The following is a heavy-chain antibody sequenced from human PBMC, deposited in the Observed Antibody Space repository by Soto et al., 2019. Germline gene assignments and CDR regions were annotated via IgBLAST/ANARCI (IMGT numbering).Heavy chain of an antibody. CDR3: TRRYSWNDFYFDP. D-gene: IGHD1-20*01. J-gene: IGHJ5*02. V-gene: IGHV4-39*01. CDR1: GGSIRVQSYY. Sequence: PSETLSLTCTVSGGSIRVQSYYWTWIRQTPGKGLEWVGSSYYSGTSYFNPALKGRVTISVDTSTNQFSLRLTSVTAADTAVYYCTRRYSWNDFYFDPWGQGTLVTAPQ. CDR2: SYYSGTS.